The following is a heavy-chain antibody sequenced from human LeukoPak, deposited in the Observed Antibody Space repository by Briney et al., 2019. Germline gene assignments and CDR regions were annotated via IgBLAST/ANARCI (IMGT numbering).Heavy chain of an antibody. J-gene: IGHJ3*02. Sequence: PGGSLRLSCEASGFTFDEYGMSWVRQAAGKGLEWVSAITNWNGGSTGYAGSVRGRFTISRDNAKNSLYLQMSSLRAEDTALYYCARCSRSSTSCYSAFDIWGQGTMVTVSS. CDR2: ITNWNGGST. CDR3: ARCSRSSTSCYSAFDI. D-gene: IGHD2-2*02. CDR1: GFTFDEYG. V-gene: IGHV3-20*04.